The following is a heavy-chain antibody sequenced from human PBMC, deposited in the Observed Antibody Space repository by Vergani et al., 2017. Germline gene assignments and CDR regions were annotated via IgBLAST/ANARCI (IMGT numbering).Heavy chain of an antibody. Sequence: QVQLQQWGAGLLKPSETLSLTCAVYGGSFSGYYWSWIRQPPGKGLEWIGEINHSGSTNYNPSLKSRVTISVDTSKNQFSLKLSSVTAADTAVYYCARVNKIAAPSGVYYYYYMDVWGKGP. CDR1: GGSFSGYY. CDR2: INHSGST. CDR3: ARVNKIAAPSGVYYYYYMDV. V-gene: IGHV4-34*01. J-gene: IGHJ6*03. D-gene: IGHD6-6*01.